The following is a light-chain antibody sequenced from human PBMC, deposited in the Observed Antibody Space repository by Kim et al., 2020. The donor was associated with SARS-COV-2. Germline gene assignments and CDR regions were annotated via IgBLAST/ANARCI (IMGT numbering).Light chain of an antibody. CDR3: SSYTSSSTRV. V-gene: IGLV2-14*03. J-gene: IGLJ1*01. Sequence: QSALTEPASVSGSPGQSITISCTGTSSDVGGYKYVSWYQQHPGKAPKLMIYDVSNRPSGISNRFSGSKYGNTASLTISGLQAEDEADYYCSSYTSSSTRVFGTGTNVTVL. CDR1: SSDVGGYKY. CDR2: DVS.